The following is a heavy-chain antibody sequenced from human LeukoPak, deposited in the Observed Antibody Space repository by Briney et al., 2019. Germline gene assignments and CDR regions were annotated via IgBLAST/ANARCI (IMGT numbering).Heavy chain of an antibody. J-gene: IGHJ4*02. CDR1: GFTFSDYW. CDR2: VNRDGSST. D-gene: IGHD6-13*01. V-gene: IGHV3-74*01. Sequence: GESLRLSCAASGFTFSDYWMHWVRQAPGKGLVWVSRVNRDGSSTSHADSVKGRFTISRDNAKNTLSLQMNSLRAEDTAVYYCARDRSISAACDTYWGQGTLVPVSS. CDR3: ARDRSISAACDTY.